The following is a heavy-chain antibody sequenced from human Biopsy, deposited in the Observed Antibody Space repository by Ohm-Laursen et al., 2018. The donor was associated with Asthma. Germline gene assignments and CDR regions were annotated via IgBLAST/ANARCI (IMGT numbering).Heavy chain of an antibody. J-gene: IGHJ6*02. V-gene: IGHV3-43*01. CDR2: ISWDGGRT. D-gene: IGHD3-3*01. Sequence: GSLRLSRTASGFTFDEYNMHWVRQVPGKGLEWVSLISWDGGRTYYGDSVKGRFTISRDNSKNSLYLQMNSLRTEDTALYYCAKDFWSGYSKEWTGSMDVWGQGTTVTVSS. CDR1: GFTFDEYN. CDR3: AKDFWSGYSKEWTGSMDV.